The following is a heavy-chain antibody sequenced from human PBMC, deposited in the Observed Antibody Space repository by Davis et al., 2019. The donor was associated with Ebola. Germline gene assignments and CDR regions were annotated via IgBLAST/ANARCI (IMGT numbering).Heavy chain of an antibody. V-gene: IGHV1-18*01. CDR1: GYAFTSYG. D-gene: IGHD1-26*01. Sequence: ASVKVSCKASGYAFTSYGISWVRQAPGQGLEWMGWISGYNGNTNYAQRFQGRVTMTTDTSTSTAYMELRSLRSDDTAVYYCARDRMPSIVGAKEGFDYWGQGTLVTVSS. CDR2: ISGYNGNT. CDR3: ARDRMPSIVGAKEGFDY. J-gene: IGHJ4*02.